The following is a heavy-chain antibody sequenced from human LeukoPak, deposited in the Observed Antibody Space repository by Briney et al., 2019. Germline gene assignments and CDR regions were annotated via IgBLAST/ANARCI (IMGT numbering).Heavy chain of an antibody. D-gene: IGHD5-12*01. CDR2: IKQYGSEK. CDR3: ARVRGSGSDSWYSDL. V-gene: IGHV3-7*02. J-gene: IGHJ2*01. Sequence: GGPLRLSCVASGFIFSRYWMSWGRQAPGEGLEWVANIKQYGSEKYYVDSVKGRFTISRDNAKNSLYLQMNSLRAEDTAVYYCARVRGSGSDSWYSDLWGRGTLVTVSS. CDR1: GFIFSRYW.